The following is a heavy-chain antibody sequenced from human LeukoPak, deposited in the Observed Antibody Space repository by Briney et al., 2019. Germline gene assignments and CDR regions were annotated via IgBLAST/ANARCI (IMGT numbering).Heavy chain of an antibody. CDR3: ARVSYHYYDSSGYYYGY. Sequence: ASVKVSCKASGYTFTSYYMHWVRQAPGQGLEWMGIINPSGGSTSYAQKFQGRVTMTRDTSTSTVYMELSSLRSEDTAVYYCARVSYHYYDSSGYYYGYWGQGTLVTVSP. CDR2: INPSGGST. V-gene: IGHV1-46*01. CDR1: GYTFTSYY. J-gene: IGHJ4*02. D-gene: IGHD3-22*01.